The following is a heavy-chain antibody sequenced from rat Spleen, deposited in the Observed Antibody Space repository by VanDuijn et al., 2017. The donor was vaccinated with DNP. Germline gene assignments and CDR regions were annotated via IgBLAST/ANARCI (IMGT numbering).Heavy chain of an antibody. CDR1: GYSITSNY. J-gene: IGHJ2*01. V-gene: IGHV3-1*01. D-gene: IGHD1-7*01. Sequence: EVRLQESGPGLVQPSQSLSLTCSVTGYSITSNYWAWIRKFPGNKMEWIGHISYSGSTNYNPSLKSRLPITRDTSKNHFLLHLNSVTTEDTATYYCARWTRYFDYWGQGIMVTVSS. CDR3: ARWTRYFDY. CDR2: ISYSGST.